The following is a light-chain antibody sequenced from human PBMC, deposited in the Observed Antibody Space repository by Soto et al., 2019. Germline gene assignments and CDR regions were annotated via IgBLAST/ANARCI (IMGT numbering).Light chain of an antibody. Sequence: QSALTQPASVSGSPGQSITISCTGTNSDIGGYNYVSWYRHHPGEAPKLMIYGVTNRPSGVSTRFSGSKSGNTASLTISGLQDEDEADYYCSSYTSVTIVVFGEGTKLTVL. V-gene: IGLV2-14*01. CDR3: SSYTSVTIVV. CDR1: NSDIGGYNY. J-gene: IGLJ2*01. CDR2: GVT.